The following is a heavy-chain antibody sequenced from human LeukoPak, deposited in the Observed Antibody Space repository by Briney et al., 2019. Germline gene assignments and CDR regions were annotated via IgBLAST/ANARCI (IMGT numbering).Heavy chain of an antibody. CDR1: GYTFTNYD. Sequence: ASVRVSCKASGYTFTNYDINWVRQATGQGLEWMGWRNPNSGRTGFAQKFQGRLTMTADTSISTAYMELSSLTSDDTAVYYCARGPVSTHGMDVWGQGTTVTVSS. D-gene: IGHD6-13*01. CDR3: ARGPVSTHGMDV. CDR2: RNPNSGRT. V-gene: IGHV1-8*01. J-gene: IGHJ6*02.